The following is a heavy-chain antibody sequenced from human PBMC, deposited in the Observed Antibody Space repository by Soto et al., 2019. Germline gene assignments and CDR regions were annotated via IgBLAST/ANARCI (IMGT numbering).Heavy chain of an antibody. CDR1: GDSVSSNRAA. J-gene: IGHJ4*02. Sequence: SQTLSLTCAISGDSVSSNRAAWNWIRQSPSRGLEWLGRTYYRSKWYNDYAVSVKSRITINPDTSKNQFSLQLKSVTPEDTAVYYCARAWGFSSGWYGSFSYWVQGTMVSVSS. V-gene: IGHV6-1*01. CDR3: ARAWGFSSGWYGSFSY. D-gene: IGHD6-19*01. CDR2: TYYRSKWYN.